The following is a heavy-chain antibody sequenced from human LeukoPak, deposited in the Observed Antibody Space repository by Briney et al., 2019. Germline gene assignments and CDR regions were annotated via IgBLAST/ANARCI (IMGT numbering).Heavy chain of an antibody. D-gene: IGHD6-19*01. CDR3: ASEYSSGWYPDY. CDR2: ISSSSSFI. J-gene: IGHJ4*02. V-gene: IGHV3-21*01. CDR1: GFIFSSYS. Sequence: GGSLRLSCAASGFIFSSYSMNWVRQAPGKGLEWVSSISSSSSFIYYADSVKGRFTISRDNAKNSLYLQMNSLRVEDTAVYYCASEYSSGWYPDYWGQGTLVTVSS.